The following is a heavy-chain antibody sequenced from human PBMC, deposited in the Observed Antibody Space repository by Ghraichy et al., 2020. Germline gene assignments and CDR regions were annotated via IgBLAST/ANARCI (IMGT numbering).Heavy chain of an antibody. CDR2: IIPIFGTA. CDR3: ARDPRVAVAGTDYYYGMDV. D-gene: IGHD6-19*01. Sequence: SVKVSCKASGGNFSSYAISWVRQAPGQGLEWMGGIIPIFGTANYAQKFQGRVTITADESTSTAYMELSSLRSEDTAVYYCARDPRVAVAGTDYYYGMDVWGQGTTVTVSS. CDR1: GGNFSSYA. V-gene: IGHV1-69*13. J-gene: IGHJ6*02.